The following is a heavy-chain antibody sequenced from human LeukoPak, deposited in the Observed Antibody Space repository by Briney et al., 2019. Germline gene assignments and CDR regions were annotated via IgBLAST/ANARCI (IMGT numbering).Heavy chain of an antibody. Sequence: SETLSLTCAVSGGSISSYYWSWVRQPPGKGLEWIGYIYYSRSTNYNPSPKSRGTISVDPSKNQFSLKLSSVTAADTAVFYCARGRHLATLFDYRGQRTQVAVCS. CDR1: GGSISSYY. D-gene: IGHD5-24*01. CDR3: ARGRHLATLFDY. CDR2: IYYSRST. V-gene: IGHV4-59*01. J-gene: IGHJ4*02.